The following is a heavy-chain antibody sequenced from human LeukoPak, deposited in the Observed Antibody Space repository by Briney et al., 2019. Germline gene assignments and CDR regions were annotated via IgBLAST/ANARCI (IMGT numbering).Heavy chain of an antibody. Sequence: SETLSLTCTAPGGSISSYYWSWIRQPPGKGLEWIGYIYYSGSTNYNPSLKSRVTISVDTSKNQFSLKLSSVTAADTAVYYCARAPAGYSSSWYEDWGQGTLVTVSS. CDR2: IYYSGST. CDR3: ARAPAGYSSSWYED. CDR1: GGSISSYY. J-gene: IGHJ4*02. D-gene: IGHD6-13*01. V-gene: IGHV4-59*01.